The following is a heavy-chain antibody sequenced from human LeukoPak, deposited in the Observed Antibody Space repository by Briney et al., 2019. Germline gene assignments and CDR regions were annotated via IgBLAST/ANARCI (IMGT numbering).Heavy chain of an antibody. Sequence: ASVKVSCKASGYTFTSYYMHWVRQAPGQGLEWMGIINPSGGSTSYAQKFQGRVTMTRDTSTSTVYMELSSLRSEDTAVYYCARDSSYDYSNYFWVYGMDVWGQGTTVTVSS. CDR2: INPSGGST. D-gene: IGHD4-11*01. V-gene: IGHV1-46*01. CDR3: ARDSSYDYSNYFWVYGMDV. CDR1: GYTFTSYY. J-gene: IGHJ6*02.